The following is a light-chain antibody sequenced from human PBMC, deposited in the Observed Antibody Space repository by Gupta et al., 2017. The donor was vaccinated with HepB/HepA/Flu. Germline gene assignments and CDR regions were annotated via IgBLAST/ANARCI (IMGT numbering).Light chain of an antibody. CDR2: WAS. J-gene: IGKJ2*03. CDR3: QQEDNTPRS. V-gene: IGKV4-1*01. Sequence: DIVMTQSPDSLAVSLGERATINCRSSQSILFSPNNENGLAWYQQKPGQSPKLLIYWASTRESGVPDRFSGSGSGTDFALTISSLQAEDVAVYYCQQEDNTPRSFGQGTKMEIK. CDR1: QSILFSPNNENG.